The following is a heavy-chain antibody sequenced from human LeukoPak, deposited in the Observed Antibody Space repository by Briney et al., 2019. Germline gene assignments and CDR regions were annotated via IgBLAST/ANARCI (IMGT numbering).Heavy chain of an antibody. Sequence: GASVKVSCKASGYTFTSYGISWVRQAPGQRLEWMGWINAGNGNTKYSQKFQGRVTITRDTSASTAYMELSSLRSEDTAVYYCARGIAVAGRGYWFDPWGQGTLVTVSS. CDR2: INAGNGNT. V-gene: IGHV1-3*01. D-gene: IGHD6-19*01. CDR3: ARGIAVAGRGYWFDP. CDR1: GYTFTSYG. J-gene: IGHJ5*02.